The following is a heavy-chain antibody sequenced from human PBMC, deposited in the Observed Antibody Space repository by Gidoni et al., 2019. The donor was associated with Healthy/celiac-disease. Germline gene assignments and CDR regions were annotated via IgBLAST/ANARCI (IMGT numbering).Heavy chain of an antibody. V-gene: IGHV3-13*01. D-gene: IGHD3-22*01. Sequence: RLSCASSGFTFSSYDMHWVRQATGKGLELVSGIGTAGETYYPGSVKGRFTISSENAKNSLNLQMNILRAEETAVYYCARVKYYYDSGGYYARTNYWYFDIWGRGTLVTVSS. J-gene: IGHJ2*01. CDR3: ARVKYYYDSGGYYARTNYWYFDI. CDR2: IGTAGET. CDR1: GFTFSSYD.